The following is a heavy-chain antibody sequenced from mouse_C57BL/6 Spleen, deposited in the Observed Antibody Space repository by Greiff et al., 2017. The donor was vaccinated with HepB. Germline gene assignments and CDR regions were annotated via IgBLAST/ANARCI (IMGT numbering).Heavy chain of an antibody. CDR2: ISSGGSYT. CDR3: ADIRAY. Sequence: EVQRVESGGDLVKPGGSLKLSCAASGFTFSSYGMSWVRQTPDKRLEWVATISSGGSYTYYPDSVKGRFTISRDNAKNTLYLQMSSLKSEDTAMYYCADIRAYWGQGTLVTVSA. V-gene: IGHV5-6*01. CDR1: GFTFSSYG. J-gene: IGHJ3*01.